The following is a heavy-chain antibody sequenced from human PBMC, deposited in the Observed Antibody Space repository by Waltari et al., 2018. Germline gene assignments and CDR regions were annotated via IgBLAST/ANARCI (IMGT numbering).Heavy chain of an antibody. J-gene: IGHJ6*02. CDR1: GFSFSGFA. CDR2: LYHAGNT. D-gene: IGHD3-10*01. V-gene: IGHV3-NL1*01. CDR3: ARGNTKYGMDV. Sequence: VRLVESGGGVVQPGRSLRLSCAAAGFSFSGFARHWVRRSPGKGLEWVSILYHAGNTYYADSVKGRFTFSRDNSKNTLYLQMNSLRAEDTAVYYCARGNTKYGMDVWGQGTTVTVSS.